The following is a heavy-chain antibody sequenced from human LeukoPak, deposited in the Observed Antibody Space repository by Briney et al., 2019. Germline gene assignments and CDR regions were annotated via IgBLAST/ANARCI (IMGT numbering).Heavy chain of an antibody. CDR3: AKALSQTGSYYSACDY. CDR2: ISYDGSNK. Sequence: GGSLRLSCAASGFTFSSYAMHWVRQAPGKGLEWVAVISYDGSNKYYADSVKGRFTISRDNSKNTLYLQMNSLRAEDTALYYCAKALSQTGSYYSACDYWGQGTLVTVSS. V-gene: IGHV3-30-3*01. D-gene: IGHD1-26*01. J-gene: IGHJ4*02. CDR1: GFTFSSYA.